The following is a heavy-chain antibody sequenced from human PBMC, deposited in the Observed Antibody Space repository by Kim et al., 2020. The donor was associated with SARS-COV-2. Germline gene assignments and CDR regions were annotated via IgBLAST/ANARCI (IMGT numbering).Heavy chain of an antibody. Sequence: GGSLRLSCAASGFTFSSYAMHWVRQAPGKGLEWVAVISYDGSNKYYADSVKGRFTISRDNSKNTLYLQMNSLRAEDTAVYYCARDRGPLGSRYCSSTSCSASGYYYYYGMDVWGQGTTVTVSS. J-gene: IGHJ6*02. CDR2: ISYDGSNK. CDR1: GFTFSSYA. CDR3: ARDRGPLGSRYCSSTSCSASGYYYYYGMDV. D-gene: IGHD2-2*01. V-gene: IGHV3-30-3*01.